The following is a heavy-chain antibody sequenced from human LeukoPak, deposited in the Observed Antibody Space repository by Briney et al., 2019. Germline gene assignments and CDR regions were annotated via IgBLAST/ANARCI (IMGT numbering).Heavy chain of an antibody. CDR1: GFTFSGFW. V-gene: IGHV3-7*03. Sequence: GGSLRLSCAVSGFTFSGFWMSWSRQAPGKGLEWVASINSDGSEGYYADVVKGRFTISRDNAKNSLYLQINSLRAEDRAVYYCARSSYSSSSSVWGQGTMVTVSS. CDR2: INSDGSEG. CDR3: ARSSYSSSSSV. J-gene: IGHJ3*01. D-gene: IGHD6-6*01.